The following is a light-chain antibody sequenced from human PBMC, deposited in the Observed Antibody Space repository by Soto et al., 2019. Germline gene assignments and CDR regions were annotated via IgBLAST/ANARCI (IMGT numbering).Light chain of an antibody. CDR1: QSVTTSF. V-gene: IGKV3-20*01. Sequence: EIVLTQSPGPLSLSPGERATLSCRAIQSVTTSFLAWYQQKPGQAPRLLIYGASRSATGIPARFSGSGSGTDFTLTISRLEPEDFAVYYCQQYGSSPRTFGQGTKLEIK. CDR3: QQYGSSPRT. J-gene: IGKJ2*01. CDR2: GAS.